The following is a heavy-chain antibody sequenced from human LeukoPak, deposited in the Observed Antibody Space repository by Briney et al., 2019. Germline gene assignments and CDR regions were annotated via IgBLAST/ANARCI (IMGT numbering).Heavy chain of an antibody. V-gene: IGHV4-34*01. CDR1: GVSFSGYY. D-gene: IGHD3-3*01. CDR2: INHSGST. Sequence: SETLSLTCAVYGVSFSGYYWSWIRQPPGKGLEWIGEINHSGSTNYNPSLKSRVTISVDTSKNQFSLKLSSVTAADTAVYYCARLEYYDFWSGYDAFDIWGQGTMVTVSS. J-gene: IGHJ3*02. CDR3: ARLEYYDFWSGYDAFDI.